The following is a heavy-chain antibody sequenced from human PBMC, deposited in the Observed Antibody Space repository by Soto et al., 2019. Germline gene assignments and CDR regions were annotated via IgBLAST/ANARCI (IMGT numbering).Heavy chain of an antibody. J-gene: IGHJ4*02. Sequence: QVHLVESGGGVVQPGRSLRLSCAASGFTFSSYGMHWVRQAPGKGLEWVAIIWYDGSNKYYADSVKGRFTISRDNSKNTLNLQMNSLRAEDTAVYYCARVKGRQWLVQDYWGQGTLVTVSS. CDR3: ARVKGRQWLVQDY. CDR2: IWYDGSNK. D-gene: IGHD6-19*01. CDR1: GFTFSSYG. V-gene: IGHV3-33*01.